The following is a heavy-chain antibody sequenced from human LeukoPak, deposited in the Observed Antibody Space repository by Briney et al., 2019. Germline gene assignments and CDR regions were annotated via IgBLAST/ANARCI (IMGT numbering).Heavy chain of an antibody. D-gene: IGHD3-10*01. CDR1: GFTFSNYG. Sequence: QPGGSLRLSCAASGFTFSNYGIHWVRQAPGRGLEWVSVIWYDGTNKYYADSVRGRFTISRDNSKNTLYLQMNSLRVEDTAVYYCARDPHYYSDPGKYYNAPLDYWGQGTLVTVSS. V-gene: IGHV3-33*01. CDR3: ARDPHYYSDPGKYYNAPLDY. J-gene: IGHJ4*02. CDR2: IWYDGTNK.